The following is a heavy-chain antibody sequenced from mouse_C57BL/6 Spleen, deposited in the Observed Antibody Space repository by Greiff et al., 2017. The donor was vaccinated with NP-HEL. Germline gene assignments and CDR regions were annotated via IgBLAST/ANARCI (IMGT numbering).Heavy chain of an antibody. CDR3: ARVFYYYGSSSDV. V-gene: IGHV3-6*01. CDR2: ISYDGSN. Sequence: EVKVEESGPGLVKPSQSLSLTCSVTGYSITSGYYWNWIRQFPGNKLEWMGYISYDGSNNYNPSLKNRISITRDTSKNQFFLKLNSVTTEDTATYYCARVFYYYGSSSDVWGTGTTVTVSS. D-gene: IGHD1-1*01. J-gene: IGHJ1*03. CDR1: GYSITSGYY.